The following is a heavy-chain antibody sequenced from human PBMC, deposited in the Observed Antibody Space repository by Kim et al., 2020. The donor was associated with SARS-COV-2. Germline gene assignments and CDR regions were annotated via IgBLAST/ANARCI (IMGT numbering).Heavy chain of an antibody. J-gene: IGHJ2*01. D-gene: IGHD6-13*01. Sequence: GGSLRLSCAASGFTFSDYYMSWIRQAPGKGLEWVSYISSSSSYTNYADSVKGRFTISRDNAKNSLYLQMNSLRAEDTAVYYCARDRESRQQLDWYFDLWGRGTLVTVSS. CDR3: ARDRESRQQLDWYFDL. CDR1: GFTFSDYY. CDR2: ISSSSSYT. V-gene: IGHV3-11*05.